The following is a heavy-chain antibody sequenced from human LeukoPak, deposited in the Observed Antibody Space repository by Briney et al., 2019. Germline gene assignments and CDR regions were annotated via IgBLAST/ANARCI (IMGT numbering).Heavy chain of an antibody. J-gene: IGHJ4*02. D-gene: IGHD6-19*01. CDR3: ARQGYSSSYYFDY. Sequence: SETLSLTCTVSGGSISSGGYYWSWIRQPPGKGLEWIGYIYYSGSTNYNPSLKSRVTISVDTSKNQFSLKLSSVTAADTAVYYCARQGYSSSYYFDYWGQGTLVTVSS. CDR2: IYYSGST. V-gene: IGHV4-61*08. CDR1: GGSISSGGYY.